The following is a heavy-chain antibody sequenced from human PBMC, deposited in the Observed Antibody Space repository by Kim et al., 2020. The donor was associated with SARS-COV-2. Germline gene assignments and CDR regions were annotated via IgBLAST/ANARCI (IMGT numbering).Heavy chain of an antibody. CDR2: ISYDGSNK. CDR1: GFTFSSYA. Sequence: GGSLRLSCAASGFTFSSYAMHWVRQAPGKGLEWVAVISYDGSNKYYADSVKGRFTISRDNSKNTLYLQMNSLRAEDTAVYYCARDWYYYDQYPDYWGQGTLVTVSS. V-gene: IGHV3-30*04. D-gene: IGHD3-22*01. CDR3: ARDWYYYDQYPDY. J-gene: IGHJ4*02.